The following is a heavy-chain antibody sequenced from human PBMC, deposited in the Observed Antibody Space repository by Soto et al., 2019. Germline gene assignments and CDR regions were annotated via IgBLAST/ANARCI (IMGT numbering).Heavy chain of an antibody. Sequence: QVQLEQSGSEVKKSGSSVKVSCKASGYSFSRHAITWVRQAPGQGLEWMGGIIPVFGTPIYAQKFQGRVTISADKSTNTSYLELRSLRSEDTAGYYCARGGALSTSWYWGDGLDSWGQGTQVTVAS. CDR1: GYSFSRHA. J-gene: IGHJ4*02. CDR2: IIPVFGTP. CDR3: ARGGALSTSWYWGDGLDS. D-gene: IGHD6-13*01. V-gene: IGHV1-69*06.